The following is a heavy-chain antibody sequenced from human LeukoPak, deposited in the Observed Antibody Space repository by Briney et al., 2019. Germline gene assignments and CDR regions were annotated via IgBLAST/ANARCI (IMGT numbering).Heavy chain of an antibody. V-gene: IGHV3-7*04. CDR1: GSTFSDYW. D-gene: IGHD5-18*01. Sequence: GGSLRLSCAASGSTFSDYWMSWVRQAPGKGLEWVANIQQDGSEKYYVDSVKGRITISRDNAKKSLFLQVSSLRGEDTAVYYCARDRGFSYGIDFWGQGTLVTVSS. CDR3: ARDRGFSYGIDF. CDR2: IQQDGSEK. J-gene: IGHJ4*02.